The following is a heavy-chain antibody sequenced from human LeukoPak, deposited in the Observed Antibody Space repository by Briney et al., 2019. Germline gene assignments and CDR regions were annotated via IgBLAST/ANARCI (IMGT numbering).Heavy chain of an antibody. CDR1: GGSISSSSYY. Sequence: SETLSLTCTVSGGSISSSSYYWGWIRQPPGKGLEWIGSIYYSGSTYYNPSLKSRVTISVDTSKNQFSLKLSSVTAADTAVYYCARDLGIAVAGTFAGYYWGQGTLVTVSS. J-gene: IGHJ4*02. V-gene: IGHV4-39*07. CDR3: ARDLGIAVAGTFAGYY. CDR2: IYYSGST. D-gene: IGHD6-19*01.